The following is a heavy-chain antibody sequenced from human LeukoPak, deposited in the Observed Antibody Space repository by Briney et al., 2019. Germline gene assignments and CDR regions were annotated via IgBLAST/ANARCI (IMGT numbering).Heavy chain of an antibody. CDR3: ARGEDGTGDYRPTYFDS. D-gene: IGHD4-17*01. V-gene: IGHV4-39*01. Sequence: SETLSLTCTVSGGSISSSSYYWGWIRQPPGKGLEWIGSIYYSGSTYYNPSLKSRVTISVDTSKNQFSLNLTSVTAADTAVYYCARGEDGTGDYRPTYFDSWGQGTLVTVSS. CDR2: IYYSGST. J-gene: IGHJ4*02. CDR1: GGSISSSSYY.